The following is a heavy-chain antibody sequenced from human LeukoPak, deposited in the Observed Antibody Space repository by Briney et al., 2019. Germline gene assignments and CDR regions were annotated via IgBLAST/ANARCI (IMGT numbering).Heavy chain of an antibody. CDR2: ISSSGNTI. V-gene: IGHV3-48*03. J-gene: IGHJ4*02. D-gene: IGHD4-17*01. CDR1: GFTFSSYE. CDR3: GRVSYGDYY. Sequence: GGSLRLSCAASGFTFSSYEMNWVRQAPGKGLEWVSYISSSGNTIYYADSVKGRFTISRDNAQNSLYLQMNSLRAEDTAVYYCGRVSYGDYYWGQGTLVTVSS.